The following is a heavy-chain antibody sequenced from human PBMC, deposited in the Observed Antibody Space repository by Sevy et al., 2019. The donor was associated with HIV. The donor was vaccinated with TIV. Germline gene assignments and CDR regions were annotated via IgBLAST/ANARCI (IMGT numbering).Heavy chain of an antibody. J-gene: IGHJ4*02. CDR1: GFTFSDYY. Sequence: GGSLRLSCVASGFTFSDYYMSWIRQAPGKGLEWVSYISSGSSYTNYADSVKGRFTISRDNAKNSLYLQMNSLRAEDTAVYYCARDRRNYGGQYFDFWGQGTLVTVSS. CDR2: ISSGSSYT. CDR3: ARDRRNYGGQYFDF. D-gene: IGHD4-17*01. V-gene: IGHV3-11*06.